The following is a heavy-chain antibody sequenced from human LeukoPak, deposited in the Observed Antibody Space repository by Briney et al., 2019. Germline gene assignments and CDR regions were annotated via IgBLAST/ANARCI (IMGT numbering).Heavy chain of an antibody. V-gene: IGHV4-34*01. Sequence: SETLSLTCSVNGGSFSGYYWSWIRQPPGKGLEWIGEINHSGNTNYNPSLKSRVTISGDTSKNQFSLKLSSVTAADTAVYYCKTSSSATIDYFYDYIDVWGKGTTVTVSS. D-gene: IGHD2-15*01. CDR3: KTSSSATIDYFYDYIDV. J-gene: IGHJ6*03. CDR2: INHSGNT. CDR1: GGSFSGYY.